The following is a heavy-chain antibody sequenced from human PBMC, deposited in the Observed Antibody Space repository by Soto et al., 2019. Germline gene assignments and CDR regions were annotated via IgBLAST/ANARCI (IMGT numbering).Heavy chain of an antibody. Sequence: HPGGSLRLSCAASGFTFISYAMHWVRQAPGKGLEWVAVISYDESDKYYADSLKGRFTISRDNSKNTLYLQMNSLRGEDTAVYYCARDLSVAGPDYWGQGTLVTVSS. CDR2: ISYDESDK. D-gene: IGHD6-19*01. CDR1: GFTFISYA. J-gene: IGHJ4*02. CDR3: ARDLSVAGPDY. V-gene: IGHV3-30*03.